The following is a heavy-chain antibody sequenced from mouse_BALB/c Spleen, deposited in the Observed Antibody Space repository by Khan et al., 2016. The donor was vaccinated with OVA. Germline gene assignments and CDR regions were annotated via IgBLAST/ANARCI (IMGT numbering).Heavy chain of an antibody. V-gene: IGHV3-2*02. CDR2: IDYSGTT. D-gene: IGHD2-14*01. CDR3: AISRFYYRYSFFAY. Sequence: EVQLQESGPGLVKPSQSLSLTCTVTGYSISSDYAWTWIRQFPGNKLEWMGYIDYSGTTSYNPSLKSRISITRDTSKNQFFLQLNSVTTGDTASFYCAISRFYYRYSFFAYWGQGTTLTVSS. J-gene: IGHJ2*01. CDR1: GYSISSDYA.